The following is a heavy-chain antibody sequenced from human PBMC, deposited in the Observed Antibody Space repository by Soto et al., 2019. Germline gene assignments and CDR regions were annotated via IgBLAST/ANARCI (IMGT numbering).Heavy chain of an antibody. V-gene: IGHV3-48*02. CDR2: ISSSSSTI. Sequence: EVQVVESGGGLVQPGGSLRLSCAASGFTFSSNSMNWVRQAPGKGLEWISDISSSSSTIYADSVKGRFTISRDNAKNSLYLQMNSLRDDDTAVYYCARVIWSGHLTSDLLGQGTLVTVSS. J-gene: IGHJ5*02. CDR3: ARVIWSGHLTSDL. D-gene: IGHD3-3*01. CDR1: GFTFSSNS.